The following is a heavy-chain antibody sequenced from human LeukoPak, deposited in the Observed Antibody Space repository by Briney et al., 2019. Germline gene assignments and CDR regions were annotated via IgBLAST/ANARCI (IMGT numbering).Heavy chain of an antibody. V-gene: IGHV4-59*01. J-gene: IGHJ6*03. D-gene: IGHD4-17*01. CDR1: GGSISSYY. CDR2: IYYSGST. Sequence: TSETLSLTCTVSGGSISSYYWSWIRQPPGKGLEWIGYIYYSGSTNYNPSLKSRVTISVDTSKNQFSLELSSVTAADTAVYYCARDLYGPYYYYMDVWGKGTTVTVSS. CDR3: ARDLYGPYYYYMDV.